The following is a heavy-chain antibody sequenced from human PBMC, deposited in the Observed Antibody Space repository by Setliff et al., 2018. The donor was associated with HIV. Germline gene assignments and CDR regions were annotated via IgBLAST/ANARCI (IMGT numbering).Heavy chain of an antibody. Sequence: SVKVSCKASGGTFSSYAISWVRQAPGQGLEWMGGFIPIFTTANYAQKFQGRVTITADESTSTAYMELSSLRSEDTAVYYCARRGDYGSNSDDAFDIWGQGTMVTVSS. CDR1: GGTFSSYA. V-gene: IGHV1-69*13. CDR2: FIPIFTTA. J-gene: IGHJ3*02. D-gene: IGHD4-17*01. CDR3: ARRGDYGSNSDDAFDI.